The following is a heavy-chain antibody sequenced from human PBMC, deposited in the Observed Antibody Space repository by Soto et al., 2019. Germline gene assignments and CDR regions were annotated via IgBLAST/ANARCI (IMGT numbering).Heavy chain of an antibody. D-gene: IGHD3-16*01. CDR2: IYPGDSDT. J-gene: IGHJ6*02. V-gene: IGHV5-51*01. CDR3: ARYVDTLEYNGMDV. CDR1: GYRFSTYW. Sequence: PGESLKISCKGSGYRFSTYWIGWVRQMPGKGLEWMGRIYPGDSDTRYSPSFQGQVTMSADRSISTAYLQLGRLKASDTAMYYCARYVDTLEYNGMDVWGQGTSVTSP.